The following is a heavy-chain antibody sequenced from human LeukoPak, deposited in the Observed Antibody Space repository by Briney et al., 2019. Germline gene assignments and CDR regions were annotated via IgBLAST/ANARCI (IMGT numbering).Heavy chain of an antibody. Sequence: SETLSLTCTVSGGSIGSVKDYWAWIRQPAGKGLEWIGRIYTSGSTNYNPSLKSRVTISLDTSKNQFSLNLNSVTAADTAMYYCARDMDFYMDVWGKGSTVTVSS. CDR1: GGSIGSVKDY. D-gene: IGHD3/OR15-3a*01. CDR2: IYTSGST. V-gene: IGHV4-61*02. CDR3: ARDMDFYMDV. J-gene: IGHJ6*03.